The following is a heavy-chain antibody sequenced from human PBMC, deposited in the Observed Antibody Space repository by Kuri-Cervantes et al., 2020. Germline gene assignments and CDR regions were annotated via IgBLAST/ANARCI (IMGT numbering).Heavy chain of an antibody. Sequence: GGSPRLSCAASGFTFDDYAMHWVRQAPGKGLEWVSGISWNSGSIGYADSVKGRFTISRDNAKNSLYLQMNSLRAEDTALYYCAKDMGGMVRGVTFDYRGQGTLVTVSS. CDR1: GFTFDDYA. CDR2: ISWNSGSI. V-gene: IGHV3-9*01. CDR3: AKDMGGMVRGVTFDY. J-gene: IGHJ4*02. D-gene: IGHD3-10*01.